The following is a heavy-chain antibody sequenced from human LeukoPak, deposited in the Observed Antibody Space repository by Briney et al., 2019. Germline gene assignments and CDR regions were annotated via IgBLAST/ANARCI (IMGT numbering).Heavy chain of an antibody. CDR3: ARTTQTYYDFWSGYYRRASDYYGMDV. D-gene: IGHD3-3*01. CDR2: IYSGGST. Sequence: AGSLTLSCAASGFTLSSNYMSWVRQPPGKGLEWVSVIYSGGSTYYSDSVKGRFTISKDNSKNKLYLQVNSLRAEDTAVYYCARTTQTYYDFWSGYYRRASDYYGMDVWGQGTRVSVSS. V-gene: IGHV3-53*01. J-gene: IGHJ6*02. CDR1: GFTLSSNY.